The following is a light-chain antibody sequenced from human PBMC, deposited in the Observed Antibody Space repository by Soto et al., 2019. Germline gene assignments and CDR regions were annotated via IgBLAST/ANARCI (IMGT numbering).Light chain of an antibody. CDR2: KVS. CDR1: QSLVHSDGNTY. V-gene: IGKV2-24*01. CDR3: MQARHYRWT. Sequence: DIVMTQTPLSSPVTLGQAASISCRSSQSLVHSDGNTYLSWFQQRPGQPPRLLIYKVSDRFSGVTDSFSGSRAGTDFTLTISRVQAEDVVVYYCMQARHYRWTFGQGTKVEIK. J-gene: IGKJ1*01.